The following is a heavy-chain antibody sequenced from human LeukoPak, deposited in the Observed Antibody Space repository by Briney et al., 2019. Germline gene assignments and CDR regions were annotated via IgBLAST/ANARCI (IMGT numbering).Heavy chain of an antibody. CDR3: AKDIYYDSSGYRGYFDY. CDR1: GFTFSGYA. J-gene: IGHJ4*02. CDR2: MSYDGSNK. Sequence: GSLRLSCAASGFTFSGYAMHWVRQAPGKGLEWVAVMSYDGSNKYYVDSVKGRFTVSRDNSKNTLYLQMNSLRAEDTAVYYCAKDIYYDSSGYRGYFDYWGQGTLVTVPS. V-gene: IGHV3-30*18. D-gene: IGHD3-22*01.